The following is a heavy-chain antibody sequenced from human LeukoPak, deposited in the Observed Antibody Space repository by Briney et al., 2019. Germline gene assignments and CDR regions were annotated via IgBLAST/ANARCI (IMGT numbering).Heavy chain of an antibody. Sequence: SETLSLTCAVYGGSFSGYYWSWIRQPPGKGLEWIGEINHSGSTYYNPSLKSRVTISLDKSKNQFSLKLSSVSAADTAVYYCARGADYYDISRFDYWGQGTLVTVSS. D-gene: IGHD3-22*01. CDR3: ARGADYYDISRFDY. CDR1: GGSFSGYY. V-gene: IGHV4-34*01. J-gene: IGHJ4*02. CDR2: INHSGST.